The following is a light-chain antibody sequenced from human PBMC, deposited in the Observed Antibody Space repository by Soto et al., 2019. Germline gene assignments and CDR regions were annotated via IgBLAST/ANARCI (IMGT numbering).Light chain of an antibody. CDR3: ERYDGY. J-gene: IGKJ2*01. V-gene: IGKV1-5*01. CDR2: GAS. Sequence: DTQMTQSPSTLSASVGDTVTITCRARQNINNWLAWYQQKPEKVPKLLIYGASTLEDGVPSRFSGSRSGTGFSLTLNSLERDDCATYYCERYDGYFGQGAKVEIK. CDR1: QNINNW.